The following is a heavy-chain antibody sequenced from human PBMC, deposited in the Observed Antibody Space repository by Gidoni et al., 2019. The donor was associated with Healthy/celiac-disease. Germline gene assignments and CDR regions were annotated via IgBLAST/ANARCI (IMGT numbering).Heavy chain of an antibody. V-gene: IGHV3-21*01. CDR3: AREVIVVVPAAQITYYYYMDV. CDR1: GFTFSSYS. Sequence: EVQLVESGGGLVKPGGSLRLSCAASGFTFSSYSMNWVRQAPGKGLEWVSSISSSSSYIYYADSVKGRFTISRDNAKNSLYLQMNSLRAEDTAVYYCAREVIVVVPAAQITYYYYMDVWGKGTTVTVSS. J-gene: IGHJ6*03. CDR2: ISSSSSYI. D-gene: IGHD2-2*01.